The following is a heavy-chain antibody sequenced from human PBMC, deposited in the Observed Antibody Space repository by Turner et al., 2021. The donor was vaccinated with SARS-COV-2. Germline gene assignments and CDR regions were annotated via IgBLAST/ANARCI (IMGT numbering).Heavy chain of an antibody. CDR1: GFTFSIYW. CDR2: IKQDGSEK. CDR3: ARLAGSSWHFDY. J-gene: IGHJ4*02. D-gene: IGHD6-13*01. V-gene: IGHV3-7*01. Sequence: EVQLVESGGGLVQPGGSLRLACAASGFTFSIYWMSWVRQAPGKGLEGVANIKQDGSEKYYVDSVKGRFTISRDNAKNSLYLKMNSLRAEDTAVYYCARLAGSSWHFDYWGQGTLVTVSS.